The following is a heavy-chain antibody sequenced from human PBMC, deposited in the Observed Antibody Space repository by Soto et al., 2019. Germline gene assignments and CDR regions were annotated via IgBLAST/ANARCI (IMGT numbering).Heavy chain of an antibody. CDR3: AKVLGNSFYYYGLDV. J-gene: IGHJ6*02. D-gene: IGHD3-16*01. Sequence: EVQLVESGGGLVQPGRSLRLSCAASGFTFDDYAMHWVRQTPGKGLEWVSGIGWNSVTIGYADSVRGRFTISRDNAKNSLYLLMNSLRTEDSALYYCAKVLGNSFYYYGLDVWGQGTTVTVSS. CDR1: GFTFDDYA. CDR2: IGWNSVTI. V-gene: IGHV3-9*01.